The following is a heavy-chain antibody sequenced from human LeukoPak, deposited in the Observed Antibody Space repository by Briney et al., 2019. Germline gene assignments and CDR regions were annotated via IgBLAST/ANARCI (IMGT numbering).Heavy chain of an antibody. CDR2: ISSSGAST. CDR1: GFSFSSYA. CDR3: AKKRGSVPDACNFDS. V-gene: IGHV3-23*01. D-gene: IGHD2-2*01. J-gene: IGHJ4*02. Sequence: SGGSLRLSCAASGFSFSSYAMSWVRQAPGKGLEWVSAISSSGASTYYTDSVKGRFTISRDNAKNTLYLQMNSLRDEDTALYYCAKKRGSVPDACNFDSWGLGSLVTVSS.